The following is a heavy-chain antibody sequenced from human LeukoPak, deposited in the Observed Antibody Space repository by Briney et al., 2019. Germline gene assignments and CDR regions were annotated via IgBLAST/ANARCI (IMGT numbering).Heavy chain of an antibody. J-gene: IGHJ4*02. CDR3: AEVRFWAGTPGNYFDY. CDR1: GFTFSSYA. V-gene: IGHV3-23*01. CDR2: ISGSGGST. Sequence: PGGSLRLSCAASGFTFSSYAMSWVRQAPGKGLEWVSAISGSGGSTYYADPVKGRFTISRDNSKNTLYLQMNSLRAEDTAVYYCAEVRFWAGTPGNYFDYWGQGTLVTVSS. D-gene: IGHD3-10*01.